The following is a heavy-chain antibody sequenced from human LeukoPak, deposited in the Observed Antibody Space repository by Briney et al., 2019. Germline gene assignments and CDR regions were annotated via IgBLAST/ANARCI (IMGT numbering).Heavy chain of an antibody. D-gene: IGHD1-26*01. CDR3: VRNKYSRSNDAYFDP. J-gene: IGHJ5*02. Sequence: GGTLSLYCAASGFPFSTHSLNRLRQAPGKGLEWGSTVSAGSDFVYYGHSVKGLFTMSRDNAKNSLHLQMDSLTAEDTAVYYCVRNKYSRSNDAYFDPWGHGTLVTVSS. CDR1: GFPFSTHS. V-gene: IGHV3-21*01. CDR2: VSAGSDFV.